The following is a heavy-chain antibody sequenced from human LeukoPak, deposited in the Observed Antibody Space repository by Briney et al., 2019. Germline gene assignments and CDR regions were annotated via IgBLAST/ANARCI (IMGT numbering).Heavy chain of an antibody. D-gene: IGHD6-19*01. CDR3: ARGTNAGYSSGWYRGNYYFDY. CDR1: GGSFSGYY. CDR2: INHSGST. J-gene: IGHJ4*02. Sequence: SETLSLTCAVYGGSFSGYYWSWIRQPPGKGLEWIGEINHSGSTNYNPSLKSRVTISVDTSKNQFSPKLSSVTAADTAVYYCARGTNAGYSSGWYRGNYYFDYWGQGTLVTVSS. V-gene: IGHV4-34*01.